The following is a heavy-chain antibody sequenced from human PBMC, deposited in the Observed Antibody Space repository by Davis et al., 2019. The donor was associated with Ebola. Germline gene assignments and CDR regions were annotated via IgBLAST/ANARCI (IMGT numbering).Heavy chain of an antibody. CDR3: ARNGNPFDASGSYYGHFDY. CDR1: GDSVSSGTAA. CDR2: TYYGSKWYY. J-gene: IGHJ4*02. V-gene: IGHV6-1*01. D-gene: IGHD3-22*01. Sequence: MPSETLSLTCAISGDSVSSGTAAWNWIRQSPSRGLEWLGRTYYGSKWYYDYEVSVKGRITINADTSKNQFSLQLNSVTPEDTAVYYCARNGNPFDASGSYYGHFDYWGQGSLVTVSS.